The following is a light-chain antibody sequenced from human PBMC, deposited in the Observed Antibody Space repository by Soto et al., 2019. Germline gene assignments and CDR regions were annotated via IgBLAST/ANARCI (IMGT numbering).Light chain of an antibody. CDR2: DAS. CDR1: QSVRSY. CDR3: QQRRNWPYT. J-gene: IGKJ2*01. Sequence: ENVLTQSPATLSLSPGEIATLSCRASQSVRSYLAWYQQKPGLAPRLLIYDASNRATGIPARFSGSGSGTDFTLTISSLEPEDFAVYYCQQRRNWPYTFGQGTKLEIK. V-gene: IGKV3-11*01.